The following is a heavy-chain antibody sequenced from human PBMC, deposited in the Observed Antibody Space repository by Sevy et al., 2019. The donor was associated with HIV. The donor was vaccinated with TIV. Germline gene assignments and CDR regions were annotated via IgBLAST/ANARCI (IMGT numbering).Heavy chain of an antibody. CDR2: FDPKHGER. V-gene: IGHV1-24*01. J-gene: IGHJ5*02. CDR1: GNTLTELS. D-gene: IGHD2-15*01. CDR3: ATNRRYFSGSTLYWDEGLFDP. Sequence: ASVKVSCKVSGNTLTELSMHWVRQSPGKGLEWMGSFDPKHGERIYAQKFQGRISMTEDTSRDTAYMDLSSLSSVDTAVYYCATNRRYFSGSTLYWDEGLFDPWGQGTLVTVSS.